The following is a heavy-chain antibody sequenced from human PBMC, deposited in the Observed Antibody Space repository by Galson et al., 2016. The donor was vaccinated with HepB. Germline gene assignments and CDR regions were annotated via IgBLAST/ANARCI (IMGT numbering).Heavy chain of an antibody. D-gene: IGHD4-11*01. J-gene: IGHJ6*02. V-gene: IGHV4-30-4*01. CDR1: GGSISSGDYY. CDR2: IYYTGST. Sequence: TLSLTCTVSGGSISSGDYYWSWIRQPPGKGLDWIGYIYYTGSTYYNPSLKSRVSISVDTSKNQFSLRLSSVTAADTALYYCARIYSNYVLGMDAWGRGTTVTVSS. CDR3: ARIYSNYVLGMDA.